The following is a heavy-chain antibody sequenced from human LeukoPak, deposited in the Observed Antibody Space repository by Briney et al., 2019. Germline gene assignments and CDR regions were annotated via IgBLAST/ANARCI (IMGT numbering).Heavy chain of an antibody. CDR1: GGSISSYY. Sequence: SETLSLTCTVSGGSISSYYWSWIRQPPGKGLEWIGYIYYSGSTYYNPSLKSRVTISVDTSKNQFSLKLSSVTAADTAVYYCARGRGTTVTTDFDYWGQGTLVTVSS. CDR2: IYYSGST. CDR3: ARGRGTTVTTDFDY. J-gene: IGHJ4*02. V-gene: IGHV4-59*12. D-gene: IGHD4-17*01.